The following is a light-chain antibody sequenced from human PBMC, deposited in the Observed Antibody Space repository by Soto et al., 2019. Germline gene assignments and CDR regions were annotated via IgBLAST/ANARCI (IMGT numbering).Light chain of an antibody. J-gene: IGKJ1*01. CDR1: QSLDRDY. CDR2: KAY. CDR3: HPYDSYPRT. Sequence: IQRTQSPSTLSASLGDRFTMTCLASQSLDRDYLAWYQQKPGKAPNLLIYKAYTLESGVPSRFSGGGSGTAFTLTISSLQPDDFATYYCHPYDSYPRTVGPETKVEIK. V-gene: IGKV1-5*03.